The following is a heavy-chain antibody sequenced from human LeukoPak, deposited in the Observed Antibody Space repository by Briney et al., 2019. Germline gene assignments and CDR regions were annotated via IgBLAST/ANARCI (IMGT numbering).Heavy chain of an antibody. CDR2: ISYDGSNK. J-gene: IGHJ6*02. D-gene: IGHD3-9*01. Sequence: GGSLRLSCATSGFTFSSYGMHWVRQAPGKGLEWVAVISYDGSNKYYADSVKGRFTISRDNSKNTLYLQMNSLRAEDTAVYYCAKADVLRYFDWAYYYYYGMDVWGQGTTVTVSS. V-gene: IGHV3-30*18. CDR3: AKADVLRYFDWAYYYYYGMDV. CDR1: GFTFSSYG.